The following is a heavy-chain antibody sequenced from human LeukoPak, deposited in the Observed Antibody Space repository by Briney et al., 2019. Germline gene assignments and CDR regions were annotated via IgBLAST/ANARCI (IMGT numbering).Heavy chain of an antibody. D-gene: IGHD3-22*01. CDR3: ARDYPYYYDTSGYYYSTYYFDY. CDR1: GFTFDDYG. CDR2: INWNGGST. V-gene: IGHV3-20*04. Sequence: PGGSLRLSCAASGFTFDDYGMSWVRQAPGKGLEWVSGINWNGGSTGYADSVKGRFTISRDNAKNSLYLQTNSLRAEDTALYSCARDYPYYYDTSGYYYSTYYFDYWGQGTLVTVSS. J-gene: IGHJ4*02.